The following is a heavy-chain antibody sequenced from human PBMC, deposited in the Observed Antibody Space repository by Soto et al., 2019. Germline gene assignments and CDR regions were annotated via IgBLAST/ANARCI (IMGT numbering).Heavy chain of an antibody. CDR1: GFTFSSYS. Sequence: EVQLVESGGGLVKPGGSLRLSCAASGFTFSSYSMNWVRQAPGKGLEWVSSISSSSSYIYYADSVKGRFTISRDNAKNSLYLQMNSLRAEDTAVYYCARGYDYIWGSYRGVDYWGQGTLVTVSS. J-gene: IGHJ4*02. CDR3: ARGYDYIWGSYRGVDY. CDR2: ISSSSSYI. V-gene: IGHV3-21*01. D-gene: IGHD3-16*02.